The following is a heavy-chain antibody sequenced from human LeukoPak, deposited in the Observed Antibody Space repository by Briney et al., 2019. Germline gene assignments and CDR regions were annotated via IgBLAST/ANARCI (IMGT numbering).Heavy chain of an antibody. CDR2: IYFSENT. D-gene: IGHD3-10*01. J-gene: IGHJ4*02. V-gene: IGHV4-61*09. Sequence: PSETLSLTCTVSGDSISSNTFYWSWIRQPAGKGLEWIGHIYFSENTNYSPSLKSRVTISVDTSKNQFSLKLRSVTAADTAVYYCARVAGSGSYPFDYWGQGTLVTVSS. CDR1: GDSISSNTFY. CDR3: ARVAGSGSYPFDY.